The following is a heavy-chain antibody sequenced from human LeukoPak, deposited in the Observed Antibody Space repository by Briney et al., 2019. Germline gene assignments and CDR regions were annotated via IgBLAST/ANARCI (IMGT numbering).Heavy chain of an antibody. V-gene: IGHV4-59*08. Sequence: SETLSLTCNVSGGSIGSYYWTWIRQPPGKGLEWIGDIYYSGSTSDNPSLKSRVTMSVDTSKNQFSLKLRSVTAADTAVYYCARRWVYDKRAFDAWGQGTMVTVSS. CDR1: GGSIGSYY. CDR2: IYYSGST. D-gene: IGHD3-16*01. J-gene: IGHJ3*01. CDR3: ARRWVYDKRAFDA.